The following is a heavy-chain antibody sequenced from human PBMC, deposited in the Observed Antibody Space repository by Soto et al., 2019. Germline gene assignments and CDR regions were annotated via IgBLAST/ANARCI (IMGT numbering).Heavy chain of an antibody. D-gene: IGHD3-16*01. CDR2: INHSGST. J-gene: IGHJ4*02. CDR1: GGSFSGYY. CDR3: ARRPGGIDY. V-gene: IGHV4-34*01. Sequence: SETLSLTCAVYGGSFSGYYWSWIRQPPGKGLEWIGEINHSGSTNYNPSLKSRVTISVDTSKNQFSLKLSSVTAADTAVYYCARRPGGIDYWGQGTLVTVSS.